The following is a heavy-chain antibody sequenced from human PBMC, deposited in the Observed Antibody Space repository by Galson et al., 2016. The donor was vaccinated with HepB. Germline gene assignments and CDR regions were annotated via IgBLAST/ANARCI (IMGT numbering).Heavy chain of an antibody. Sequence: SLRLSCAASGFTFTSYDMHWVRQAPGKGLEWVAVISYDVRNKYYADSVKGRFTISRDNSKNTLYLQMNSLRAEDTAVYYCARDGFPAAAYGMDVWGQGTTVTVSS. V-gene: IGHV3-30*04. D-gene: IGHD6-13*01. CDR3: ARDGFPAAAYGMDV. CDR1: GFTFTSYD. J-gene: IGHJ6*02. CDR2: ISYDVRNK.